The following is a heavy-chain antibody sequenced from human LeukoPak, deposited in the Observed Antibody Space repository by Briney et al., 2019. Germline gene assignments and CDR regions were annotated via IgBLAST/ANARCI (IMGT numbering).Heavy chain of an antibody. CDR2: IKQDGSEK. Sequence: GGSLRLSCAASGFTFSSYWMSWVRQAPGKGLEWVANIKQDGSEKYYVDSVKGQFTISRDNAKNSLYLQMNSLRAEDTAVYYCARCKARYDYVWGSYRYDYYYYMDVWGKGTTVTVSS. V-gene: IGHV3-7*01. CDR1: GFTFSSYW. J-gene: IGHJ6*03. CDR3: ARCKARYDYVWGSYRYDYYYYMDV. D-gene: IGHD3-16*02.